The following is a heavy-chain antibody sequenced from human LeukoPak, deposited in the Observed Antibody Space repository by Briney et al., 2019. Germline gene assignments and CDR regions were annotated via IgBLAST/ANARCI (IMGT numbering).Heavy chain of an antibody. V-gene: IGHV3-48*03. CDR3: ASSSWYALDY. CDR1: GFTFSSYE. J-gene: IGHJ4*02. Sequence: GRSLRLSCAASGFTFSSYEMNWVRHSPGKGLEWISYISSSCSTMYYADSVKGRFTISRDNAKNSLYLQMNSLRAEDTAIYYCASSSWYALDYWGQGTLVTVSS. CDR2: ISSSCSTM. D-gene: IGHD6-13*01.